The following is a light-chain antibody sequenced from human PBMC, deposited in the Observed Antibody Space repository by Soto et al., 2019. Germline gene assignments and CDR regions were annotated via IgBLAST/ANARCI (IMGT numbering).Light chain of an antibody. CDR3: QQYNNWPPGYT. J-gene: IGKJ2*01. CDR1: QSVSSN. Sequence: EIVMTQSPVTLSVSPGERATLSCRASQSVSSNLAWYQQKPGQAPRLLIYGASTRATGIPARFSGSGSGTEFTLTISSLQSEDSAVYYCQQYNNWPPGYTFGQETKLEIK. CDR2: GAS. V-gene: IGKV3-15*01.